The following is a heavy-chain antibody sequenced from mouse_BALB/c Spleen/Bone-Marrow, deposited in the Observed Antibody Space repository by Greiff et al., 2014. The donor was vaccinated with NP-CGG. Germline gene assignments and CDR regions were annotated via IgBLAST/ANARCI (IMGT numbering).Heavy chain of an antibody. CDR2: IYPRDGDT. J-gene: IGHJ1*01. V-gene: IGHV1-87*01. Sequence: QVQLKQSGAELARPGASVKLSCKASGYNFTTHWMQWVKQRPGQGLEWIGAIYPRDGDTRYTQKFKGKATLTADKSSSTAYMQLSDLASEDSAVYYCARGDYGYHWYFDVWGAGTTVTVSS. CDR1: GYNFTTHW. CDR3: ARGDYGYHWYFDV. D-gene: IGHD1-2*01.